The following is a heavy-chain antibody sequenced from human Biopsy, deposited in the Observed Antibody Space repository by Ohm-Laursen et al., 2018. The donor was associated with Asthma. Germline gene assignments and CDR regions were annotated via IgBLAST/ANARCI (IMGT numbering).Heavy chain of an antibody. J-gene: IGHJ3*01. CDR1: GYNFISFA. CDR3: ARTYYDFLTGQVKDGFAL. V-gene: IGHV1-3*01. D-gene: IGHD3-9*01. CDR2: INAGNGNT. Sequence: GASVKVSCKASGYNFISFAIHWVRQAPGQRLEWMGWINAGNGNTKYSQKFQGRVTITRDTSASTAYMDLSSLRSEDTAVYYCARTYYDFLTGQVKDGFALWGQGTMVTVSS.